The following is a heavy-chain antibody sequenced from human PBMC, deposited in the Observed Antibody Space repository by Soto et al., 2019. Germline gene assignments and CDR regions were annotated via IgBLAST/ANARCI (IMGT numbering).Heavy chain of an antibody. V-gene: IGHV1-69*01. J-gene: IGHJ6*02. CDR3: ARSQGSSTSLEIYYYYYYGMDV. Sequence: QVQLVQSGAEVKKPGSSVKVSCKASGGTFSSYALSWVRQAPGQGLEWMGGIIPISETTNYAPKLHGRVTITADESKNTAYMALSSLRSEDTAVYYCARSQGSSTSLEIYYYYYYGMDVWGQGTTVTVSS. CDR1: GGTFSSYA. CDR2: IIPISETT. D-gene: IGHD2-2*01.